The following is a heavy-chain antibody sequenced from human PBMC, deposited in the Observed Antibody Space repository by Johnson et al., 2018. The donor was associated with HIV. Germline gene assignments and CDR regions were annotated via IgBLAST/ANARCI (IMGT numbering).Heavy chain of an antibody. CDR1: GFTFSSYW. V-gene: IGHV3-7*01. D-gene: IGHD6-6*01. Sequence: VQLVESGGGLVQPGGSRRLSCAASGFTFSSYWMSWVRQAPGKGLEWVANIKQDGSEKYYVDSEKGRITISRDNAKNSLYLQMNSLRAEDTAVYYCARSLPYSSSVGFDIWGQGTMVTVSS. J-gene: IGHJ3*02. CDR2: IKQDGSEK. CDR3: ARSLPYSSSVGFDI.